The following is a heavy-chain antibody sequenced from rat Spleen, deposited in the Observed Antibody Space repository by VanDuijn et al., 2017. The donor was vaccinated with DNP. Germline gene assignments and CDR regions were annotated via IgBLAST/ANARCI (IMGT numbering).Heavy chain of an antibody. V-gene: IGHV3-3*01. J-gene: IGHJ2*01. D-gene: IGHD1-6*01. CDR2: INSAGST. CDR3: ARGDILRSFDY. Sequence: EVQLQESGPGLVKTSQSLSLTCSVTGYSITSNYWGWIRKFPGHKLEWMGYINSAGSTNYNPSLKGRISITSDTSKNQFFLQVNSVTTEDTATYYCARGDILRSFDYWGQGVMVTVSS. CDR1: GYSITSNY.